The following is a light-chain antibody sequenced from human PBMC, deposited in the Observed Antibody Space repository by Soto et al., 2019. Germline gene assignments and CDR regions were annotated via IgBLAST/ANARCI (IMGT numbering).Light chain of an antibody. J-gene: IGKJ1*01. CDR3: TQDTCWPWT. Sequence: DVVLTQSPLSLPVTLGQPASISCSSSQSLVFGDGNTYLNWFHQRPGQSPRRLIYKVSNRDSGVPDRFSGSGSGTNFTLKISRVEPEDVGVYYCTQDTCWPWTVGQGTKVEIK. CDR2: KVS. CDR1: QSLVFGDGNTY. V-gene: IGKV2-30*01.